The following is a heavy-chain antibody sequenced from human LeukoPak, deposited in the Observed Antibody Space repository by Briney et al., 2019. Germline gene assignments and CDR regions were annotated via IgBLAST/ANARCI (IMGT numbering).Heavy chain of an antibody. D-gene: IGHD3-9*01. V-gene: IGHV1-69*04. Sequence: SVKVSCKASGGTFSSYAISWVRQAPGQGLEWMGRIIPILGIANYAQKFQGRVTITADKSTSSAYMELSSLRSEDTAVYYCARARPETGCIDYWGQGTLVTVSS. CDR3: ARARPETGCIDY. J-gene: IGHJ4*02. CDR2: IIPILGIA. CDR1: GGTFSSYA.